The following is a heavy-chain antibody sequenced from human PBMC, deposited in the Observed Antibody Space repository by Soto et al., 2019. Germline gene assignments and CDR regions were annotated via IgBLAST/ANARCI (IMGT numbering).Heavy chain of an antibody. Sequence: PGGSLRLSCAASGFTFSSYSMSWVRQAPGKGLEWVSAISGSGGSTYYADSVKGRFTISRDNSKNTLYLQMNSLRAEDTAVYYCAKAQGGWFGELLYGLDYYYYYGMDVWGQGTTVTVSS. CDR1: GFTFSSYS. J-gene: IGHJ6*02. CDR2: ISGSGGST. CDR3: AKAQGGWFGELLYGLDYYYYYGMDV. D-gene: IGHD3-10*01. V-gene: IGHV3-23*01.